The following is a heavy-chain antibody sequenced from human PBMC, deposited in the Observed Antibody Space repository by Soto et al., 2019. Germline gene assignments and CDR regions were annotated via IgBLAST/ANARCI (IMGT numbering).Heavy chain of an antibody. CDR3: ARDLGPTTVPNFFEY. Sequence: EVQLVESGGGLVQPGGSLRLSCAASGFTFSSYSMNWVSQAPGKGLEWVSYISRRSSTIYNEDSVKGRFTISRDNPKNSLYLPMNSLLEEHTAVYYGARDLGPTTVPNFFEYWGQGTLVTVSS. CDR2: ISRRSSTI. D-gene: IGHD4-17*01. CDR1: GFTFSSYS. J-gene: IGHJ4*02. V-gene: IGHV3-48*02.